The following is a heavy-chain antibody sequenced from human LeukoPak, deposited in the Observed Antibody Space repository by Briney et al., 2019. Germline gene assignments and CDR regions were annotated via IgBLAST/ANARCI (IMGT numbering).Heavy chain of an antibody. CDR2: INPNSGDT. CDR1: GYTFTVYY. Sequence: ASVTVSCKASGYTFTVYYIHWVRQAPGQGLEWMGWINPNSGDTNYAQNFQGRVTMTRDTSISTAYMELSRLRSDDTAVYYCARDFTIIVVISDYWGQGTLVTVSS. J-gene: IGHJ4*02. CDR3: ARDFTIIVVISDY. D-gene: IGHD3-22*01. V-gene: IGHV1-2*02.